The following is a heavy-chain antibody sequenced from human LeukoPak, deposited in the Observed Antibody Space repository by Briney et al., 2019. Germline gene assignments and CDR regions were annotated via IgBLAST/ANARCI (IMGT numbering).Heavy chain of an antibody. V-gene: IGHV4-59*08. CDR3: ARHFAYSSSSYFDY. CDR1: GGSVSNYY. J-gene: IGHJ4*02. CDR2: VYYTGST. Sequence: SETLSLTCSVSGGSVSNYYWSWIRQPPGKGLEWIGYVYYTGSTNYNPSLKSRVTMFEDKSKNQFPLRLSSVTVADTAVYYCARHFAYSSSSYFDYWGQGSLVTVSS. D-gene: IGHD6-6*01.